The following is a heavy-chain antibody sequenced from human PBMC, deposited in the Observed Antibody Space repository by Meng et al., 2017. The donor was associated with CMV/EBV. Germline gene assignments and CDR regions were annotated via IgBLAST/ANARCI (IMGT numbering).Heavy chain of an antibody. J-gene: IGHJ5*02. CDR3: PRRGYSSRNWFDP. V-gene: IGHV1-8*03. CDR2: MNPNSGNT. Sequence: ASVNASRKASGYTFTSYDINWLRQATVQGLEWMGWMNPNSGNTGYAQKFQGRATITRNTSISTAYMELSSLRSEDTAVYYCPRRGYSSRNWFDPWGQGTLVTVSS. CDR1: GYTFTSYD. D-gene: IGHD6-19*01.